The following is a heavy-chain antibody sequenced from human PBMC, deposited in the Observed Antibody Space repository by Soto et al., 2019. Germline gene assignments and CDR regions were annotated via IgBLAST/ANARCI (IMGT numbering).Heavy chain of an antibody. V-gene: IGHV3-7*05. CDR3: ARDCSSTSCYPLRGYYYYGMDV. CDR1: GFTFSSYR. D-gene: IGHD2-2*01. Sequence: GGSLRLSCAASGFTFSSYRMSWVRQAPGKGLEWVANIKQDGSEKYYVDSVKGRFTISRDNAKNSLYLQMNSLRAEDTAVYYCARDCSSTSCYPLRGYYYYGMDVWGQGTTVTVSS. CDR2: IKQDGSEK. J-gene: IGHJ6*02.